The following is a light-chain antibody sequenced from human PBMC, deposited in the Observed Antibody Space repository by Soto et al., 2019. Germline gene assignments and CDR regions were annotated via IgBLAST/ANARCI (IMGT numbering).Light chain of an antibody. CDR3: QQRSNWPLT. CDR2: DAS. CDR1: QGVSSY. Sequence: EIVLTQSPATLSLSPGERATLSCRASQGVSSYLAWYQQKPGQAPRLLIYDASNRATGIPARFSGSGSGTDFTLTISNLEPEDFAVYYCQQRSNWPLTFGGGTKVEIK. J-gene: IGKJ4*01. V-gene: IGKV3-11*01.